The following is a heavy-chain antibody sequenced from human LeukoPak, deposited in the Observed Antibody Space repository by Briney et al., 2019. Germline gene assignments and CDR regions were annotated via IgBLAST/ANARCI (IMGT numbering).Heavy chain of an antibody. CDR1: GYTFTGYY. Sequence: EASVKVSCKASGYTFTGYYMHWVRQAPGQGLEWMGWINPNSGGTNYAQKFQGRVTMTRDTSISTAYMELSRLRSDDTAVYYCARIIKNSSSWYVGGSWFDPWGQGTLVTVSS. J-gene: IGHJ5*02. CDR3: ARIIKNSSSWYVGGSWFDP. V-gene: IGHV1-2*02. CDR2: INPNSGGT. D-gene: IGHD6-13*01.